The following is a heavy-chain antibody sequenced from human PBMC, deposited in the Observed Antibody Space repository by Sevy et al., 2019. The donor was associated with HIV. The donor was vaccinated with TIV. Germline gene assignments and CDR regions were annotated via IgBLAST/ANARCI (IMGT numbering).Heavy chain of an antibody. CDR3: VTAIASAGLHHFDY. CDR2: ISSNGGST. CDR1: GFTFSSYA. D-gene: IGHD6-13*01. Sequence: GGYLRLSCSASGFTFSSYAMHWVRQAPGKGLEYVSAISSNGGSTYYADSVKGRFTISRDNSKNTLYLQMSSLRAEDTAVYYCVTAIASAGLHHFDYWGHGTLVTVSS. J-gene: IGHJ4*01. V-gene: IGHV3-64D*06.